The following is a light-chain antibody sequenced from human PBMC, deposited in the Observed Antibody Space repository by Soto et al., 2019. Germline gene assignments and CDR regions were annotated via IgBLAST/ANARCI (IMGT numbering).Light chain of an antibody. J-gene: IGKJ4*01. CDR2: GAS. Sequence: EIVLTQSPGTLSLSPGERATLSCRASQSVSSTYLAWYQQKSGQAPRLLIYGASSRATGIPDRFSGSGSGTDFTLTISRLEPEDFAVYYCQQYGSSPLTFGGGTKVDNK. CDR1: QSVSSTY. CDR3: QQYGSSPLT. V-gene: IGKV3-20*01.